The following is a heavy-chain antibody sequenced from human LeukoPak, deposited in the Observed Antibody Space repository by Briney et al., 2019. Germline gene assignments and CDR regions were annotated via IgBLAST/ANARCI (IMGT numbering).Heavy chain of an antibody. V-gene: IGHV3-33*01. D-gene: IGHD3-3*01. CDR1: GFTFSSYG. J-gene: IGHJ4*02. Sequence: GRSLRLSCAASGFTFSSYGMHWVRQAPGKGLEWVAVIWYDGSNKYYADSVKGRFTISRDNSKNTLYLQMNSLRAEDTAVYYCARDITIFGVATYYFDYWGQGTLVTVSS. CDR3: ARDITIFGVATYYFDY. CDR2: IWYDGSNK.